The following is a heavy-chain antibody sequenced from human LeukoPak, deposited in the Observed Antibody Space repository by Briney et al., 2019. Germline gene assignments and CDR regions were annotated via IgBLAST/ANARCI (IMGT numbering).Heavy chain of an antibody. Sequence: PSETLSLTCTVSGGSISNYYWSWIRQPPGKGLEWIGYIYYSGSTNYNPSLKSRVTISVDTSNNQFSLKLTSVTAADTAVYYCARGGPTVTNYGFDTWGQGTMVTVSS. V-gene: IGHV4-59*01. CDR3: ARGGPTVTNYGFDT. CDR1: GGSISNYY. CDR2: IYYSGST. J-gene: IGHJ3*02. D-gene: IGHD4-17*01.